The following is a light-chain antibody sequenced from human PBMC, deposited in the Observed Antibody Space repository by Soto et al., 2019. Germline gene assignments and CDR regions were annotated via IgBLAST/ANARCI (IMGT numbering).Light chain of an antibody. Sequence: QSVLTQPDSVSGSPGQSITISCTGTSSDVGAYNYVSWYQHHPGKAPKLMIYDVSNRPSGVSDRFSGSKSGNTASLTNSGLQTEDEADYYCSSYTSSSTYVFGTGTKVT. CDR3: SSYTSSSTYV. CDR1: SSDVGAYNY. J-gene: IGLJ1*01. CDR2: DVS. V-gene: IGLV2-14*03.